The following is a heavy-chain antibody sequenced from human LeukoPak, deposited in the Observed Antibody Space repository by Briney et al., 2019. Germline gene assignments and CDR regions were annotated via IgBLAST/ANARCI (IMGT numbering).Heavy chain of an antibody. Sequence: GSLRLSCAASGFTFSSYAMSWVRQAPVKGLEWVSAISGSGGSTYYADSVKGRFTISRDNSKNTLYLQMNSLKTEDTAVYYCSTDHRTIYGVVFPDYWGQGTLVTVSS. CDR3: STDHRTIYGVVFPDY. D-gene: IGHD3-3*01. V-gene: IGHV3-23*01. CDR2: ISGSGGST. CDR1: GFTFSSYA. J-gene: IGHJ4*02.